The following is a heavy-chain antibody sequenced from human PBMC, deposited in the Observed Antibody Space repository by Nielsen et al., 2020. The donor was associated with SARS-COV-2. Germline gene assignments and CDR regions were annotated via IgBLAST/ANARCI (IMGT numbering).Heavy chain of an antibody. J-gene: IGHJ4*02. D-gene: IGHD3-16*01. CDR1: GFTFSSYA. Sequence: GESLKISCAASGFTFSSYAMSWVRQAPGKGLEWVSVIYSGGSSTYYADSVKGRFTISRDNSKNTLYLQMNSLRAEDTAVYYCARDGGGFDYWGQGTLVTVSS. CDR3: ARDGGGFDY. V-gene: IGHV3-23*03. CDR2: IYSGGSST.